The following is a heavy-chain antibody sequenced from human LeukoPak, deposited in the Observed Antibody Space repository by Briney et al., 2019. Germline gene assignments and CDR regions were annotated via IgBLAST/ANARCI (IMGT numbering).Heavy chain of an antibody. Sequence: PSETLSLTCAVYGGSFSGYYWSWIRQPPGKGLEWIGEINHSGSTNYNPSLKSRVTISVDTSKNQFSLKLSSVTAADTAVYYCARGRGQLAGTYYFDYWGQGTLVTVSS. V-gene: IGHV4-34*01. CDR2: INHSGST. CDR3: ARGRGQLAGTYYFDY. CDR1: GGSFSGYY. D-gene: IGHD1-14*01. J-gene: IGHJ4*02.